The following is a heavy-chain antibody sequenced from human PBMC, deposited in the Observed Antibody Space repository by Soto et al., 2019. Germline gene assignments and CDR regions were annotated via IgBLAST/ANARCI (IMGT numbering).Heavy chain of an antibody. CDR1: GGSISSGVYY. D-gene: IGHD3-22*01. CDR2: IYYSGST. J-gene: IGHJ4*02. V-gene: IGHV4-30-4*01. Sequence: SETLSLTCTVSGGSISSGVYYWSWIRQPPGKGLEWIGYIYYSGSTYYNPSLKSRVTISVDTSKNQFSLKLSSVTAADTAVYYCARDRSDSSRYYGAVRTPYYFDYWGQGTLVTVSS. CDR3: ARDRSDSSRYYGAVRTPYYFDY.